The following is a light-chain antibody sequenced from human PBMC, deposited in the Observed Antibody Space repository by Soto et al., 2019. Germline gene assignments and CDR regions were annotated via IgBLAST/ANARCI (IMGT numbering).Light chain of an antibody. Sequence: MTQSPSSLSASDGDRVTITCRASQGISNYLGWYQQRPGQAPRLLIYGASTRATGIPARFSGSGSGTEFTLTISSLQSEDFAVYYCQQYNNWPPITFGQGTRLEIK. J-gene: IGKJ5*01. CDR1: QGISNY. CDR2: GAS. CDR3: QQYNNWPPIT. V-gene: IGKV3-15*01.